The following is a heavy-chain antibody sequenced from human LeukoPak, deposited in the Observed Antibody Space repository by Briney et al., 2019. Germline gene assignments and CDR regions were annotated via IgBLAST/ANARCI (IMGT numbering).Heavy chain of an antibody. J-gene: IGHJ5*02. V-gene: IGHV4-34*01. D-gene: IGHD3-16*01. CDR2: INHSGST. Sequence: SETLSLTCAVYGGSFSGYYWTWIRQPPGKGLEWIGEINHSGSTNYNPSLKSRVTISVDTSNKQFSLRLSSVTAADAAVDYFARCWVFDPWGQGNLVTVSS. CDR1: GGSFSGYY. CDR3: ARCWVFDP.